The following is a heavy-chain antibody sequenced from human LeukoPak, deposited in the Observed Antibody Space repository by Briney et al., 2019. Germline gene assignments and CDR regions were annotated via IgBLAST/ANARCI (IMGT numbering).Heavy chain of an antibody. CDR3: ARDGRGSYYHADY. V-gene: IGHV4-4*02. J-gene: IGHJ4*02. CDR2: IYHSGST. CDR1: GGSISSSNW. D-gene: IGHD1-26*01. Sequence: SGTLSLTCAVSGGSISSSNWWSWVRQPPGKGLEWIGEIYHSGSTKYNPSLESRVTISVDTSKNQFSLKLSSVTAADTAVYYCARDGRGSYYHADYWGQGTLVTVSS.